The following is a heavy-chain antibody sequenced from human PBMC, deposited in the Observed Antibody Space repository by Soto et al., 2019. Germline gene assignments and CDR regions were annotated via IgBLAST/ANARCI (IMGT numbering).Heavy chain of an antibody. CDR1: GFTFSSYA. D-gene: IGHD6-13*01. J-gene: IGHJ4*02. V-gene: IGHV3-23*01. Sequence: GGSLRLSCAASGFTFSSYAMSWVRQAPGKGLEWVSAISGSGGSTYYADSVKGRFTNSRDNSKNTLYLQMNSLRAEDTAVYYCAKNPSSWYAPGYFDYWGQGTLVTVSS. CDR2: ISGSGGST. CDR3: AKNPSSWYAPGYFDY.